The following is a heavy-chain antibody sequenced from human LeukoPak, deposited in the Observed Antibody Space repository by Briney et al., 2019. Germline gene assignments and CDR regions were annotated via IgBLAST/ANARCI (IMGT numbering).Heavy chain of an antibody. CDR1: GNTFTGLS. Sequence: ASVKVSCKVSGNTFTGLSMNWVRQAPGKGLEWMGGFDPEDVETIYAQKFQGRVTMTEDTSTATAYMELSSLRPDDTAVYYCATDFYRGRQFDYWGQGTLVTVSS. CDR2: FDPEDVET. CDR3: ATDFYRGRQFDY. D-gene: IGHD2/OR15-2a*01. V-gene: IGHV1-24*01. J-gene: IGHJ4*02.